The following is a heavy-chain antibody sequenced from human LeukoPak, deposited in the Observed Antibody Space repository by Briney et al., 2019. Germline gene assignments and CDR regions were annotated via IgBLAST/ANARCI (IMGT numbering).Heavy chain of an antibody. D-gene: IGHD6-13*01. CDR3: ARDFRRGAAAGTLPAADYFD. Sequence: GASVKVSCKASGYTFTSYYMHWVRQAPGQGLEWMGIINPSGGSTSYAQEFQGRVTMTRDTSTSTVYMELSSLRSEDTAVYYCARDFRRGAAAGTLPAADYFDWGQGTLVTVSS. J-gene: IGHJ4*02. CDR2: INPSGGST. CDR1: GYTFTSYY. V-gene: IGHV1-46*01.